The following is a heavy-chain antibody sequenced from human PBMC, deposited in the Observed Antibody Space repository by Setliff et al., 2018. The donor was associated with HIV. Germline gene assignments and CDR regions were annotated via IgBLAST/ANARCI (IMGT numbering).Heavy chain of an antibody. CDR1: GYTFTDYY. CDR2: IIPILGIA. J-gene: IGHJ6*03. Sequence: SVKVSCKASGYTFTDYYMHWLQQAPGKGREWMGRIIPILGIANYAQKFQGRVTITADKSTSTAYMELSSLRSEDTAVYYCAREPGRGSSWDVGFSYYYYYMDVWGKGTTVTVSS. CDR3: AREPGRGSSWDVGFSYYYYYMDV. V-gene: IGHV1-69*04. D-gene: IGHD6-13*01.